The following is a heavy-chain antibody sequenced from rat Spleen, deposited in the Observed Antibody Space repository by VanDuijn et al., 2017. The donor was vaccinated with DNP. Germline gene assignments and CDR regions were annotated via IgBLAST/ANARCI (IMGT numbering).Heavy chain of an antibody. V-gene: IGHV2-16*01. CDR3: ARSGTTGITHAMDA. J-gene: IGHJ2*01. D-gene: IGHD1-9*01. CDR1: GFSLRSYG. Sequence: QVQLKESGPGLVQSSQTLSLTCTVSGFSLRSYGVSWVRQPPGKGLEWIGAIWSGGGTDYNSGLKSRLSISRDTSKSQVLLKMNSLQTEDTAMYFCARSGTTGITHAMDAWGQGVMVTVSS. CDR2: IWSGGGT.